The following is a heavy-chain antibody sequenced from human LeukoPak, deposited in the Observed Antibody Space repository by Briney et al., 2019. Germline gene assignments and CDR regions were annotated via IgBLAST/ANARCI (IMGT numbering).Heavy chain of an antibody. Sequence: GGFLRLSCAASGFTFSSYGMHWVRQAPGKGLEWVAFILYDGSKTYYADFVKGRFPISRDNSKNTLYLQMNFLRAEDTALYFCAKDLSELGAPYYFDYWGQGTLVTVSS. CDR1: GFTFSSYG. V-gene: IGHV3-30*02. CDR3: AKDLSELGAPYYFDY. J-gene: IGHJ4*02. CDR2: ILYDGSKT. D-gene: IGHD1-7*01.